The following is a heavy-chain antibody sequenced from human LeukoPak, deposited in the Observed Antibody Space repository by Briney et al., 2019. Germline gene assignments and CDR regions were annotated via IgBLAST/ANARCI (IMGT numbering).Heavy chain of an antibody. Sequence: GGSLRLSCAASGFTFDTFWMHWVRQAPGQGLVWVSRINSDGSTTTYADSVKGRFTISGGNAKNTLYLQMNSLRAEDTAVYYCTSGYCSGGGCHTTNSPFDYWGQGILVTVSS. CDR1: GFTFDTFW. CDR2: INSDGSTT. J-gene: IGHJ4*02. V-gene: IGHV3-74*01. D-gene: IGHD2-15*01. CDR3: TSGYCSGGGCHTTNSPFDY.